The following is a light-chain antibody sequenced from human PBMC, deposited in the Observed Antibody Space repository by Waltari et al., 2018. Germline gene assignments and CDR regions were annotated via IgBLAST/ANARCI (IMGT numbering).Light chain of an antibody. CDR2: KAN. Sequence: QTVVTQEPSLSVSPGGTVTLTCALSSGSVSTTSYATWYRQTPGQAPHTLLYKANTRSSGVPDRFSGSILGNKVALTITGAQAEDESDYYCSLYMGSGVWVFGGGTKLTVL. J-gene: IGLJ3*02. CDR3: SLYMGSGVWV. V-gene: IGLV8-61*01. CDR1: SGSVSTTSY.